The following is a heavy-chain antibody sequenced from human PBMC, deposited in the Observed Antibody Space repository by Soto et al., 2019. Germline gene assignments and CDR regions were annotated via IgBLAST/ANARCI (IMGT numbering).Heavy chain of an antibody. Sequence: ASVKVSCKASGYTFTGYYMHWVRQAPGQGLEWMGWINANSGDTNYAQNFQDRVTMTRGTSTSTAYMELSRLRSDDTAVYYCARAKQSGYSGYNNDYSG. CDR1: GYTFTGYY. CDR3: ARAKQSGYSGYNNDY. J-gene: IGHJ4*01. D-gene: IGHD5-12*01. V-gene: IGHV1-2*02. CDR2: INANSGDT.